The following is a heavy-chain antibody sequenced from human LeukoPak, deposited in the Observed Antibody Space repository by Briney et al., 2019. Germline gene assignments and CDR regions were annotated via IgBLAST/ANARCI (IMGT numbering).Heavy chain of an antibody. D-gene: IGHD4-17*01. CDR3: ARESDYGDYEGSSWFDP. J-gene: IGHJ5*02. V-gene: IGHV4-39*07. CDR1: GGSISSSSYY. CDR2: IYYSGST. Sequence: SETLSLTCTVSGGSISSSSYYWGWIRQPPGKGLEWIGSIYYSGSTYYNPSLKSRVTISVDTSKNQFSLKLSSVTAADTAVYYCARESDYGDYEGSSWFDPWGQGTLVTVSS.